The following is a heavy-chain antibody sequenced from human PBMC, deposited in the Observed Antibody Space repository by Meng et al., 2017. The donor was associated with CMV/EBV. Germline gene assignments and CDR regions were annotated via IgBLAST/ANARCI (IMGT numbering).Heavy chain of an antibody. CDR3: ARDLWVPATPLSRAYYYGMDV. Sequence: GSLRLSCTVSGGSISSYYWSWIRQPPGKGLEWIGYIYYSGGTNYNPSLKSRVTISVDTSKNQFSLKLSSVTAADTAVYYCARDLWVPATPLSRAYYYGMDVWGQGTTVTVSS. CDR1: GGSISSYY. J-gene: IGHJ6*02. V-gene: IGHV4-59*01. CDR2: IYYSGGT. D-gene: IGHD2-2*01.